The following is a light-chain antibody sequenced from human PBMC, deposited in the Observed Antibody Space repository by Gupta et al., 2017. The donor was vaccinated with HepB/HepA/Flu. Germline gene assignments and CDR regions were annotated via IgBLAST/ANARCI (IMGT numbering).Light chain of an antibody. Sequence: QSVLTQAPSASGTPGPRLTISCSGSSSNIGSNSVNWYQQLPGTAPKLLIYSNNQRPSGVPDRFSGSKSGTSASLAISGLQSDDEADYYCAAWDDSLNGGVFGGGTKLTVL. J-gene: IGLJ2*01. CDR3: AAWDDSLNGGV. CDR2: SNN. V-gene: IGLV1-44*01. CDR1: SSNIGSNS.